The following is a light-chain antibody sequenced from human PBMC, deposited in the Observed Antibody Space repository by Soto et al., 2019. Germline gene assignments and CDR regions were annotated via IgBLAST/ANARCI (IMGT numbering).Light chain of an antibody. CDR1: QSVSNSY. J-gene: IGKJ4*01. CDR3: QQYGSSPLT. V-gene: IGKV3-20*01. Sequence: EIVLTQSPGTLSLSPGERATLSCRASQSVSNSYLAWYQQKPGQAPRLLIYGASSRATGFPDQFSGSGSGTDFTLTISRLEPVDFAVYYCQQYGSSPLTFGGGTMVEIK. CDR2: GAS.